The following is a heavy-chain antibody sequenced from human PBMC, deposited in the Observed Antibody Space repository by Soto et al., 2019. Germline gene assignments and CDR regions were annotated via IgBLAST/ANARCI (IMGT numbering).Heavy chain of an antibody. Sequence: ASVKVSCKASGYTFTSYGISWVRQAPGRGLEWMGWISAYNGNTNYAQKLQGRVTMTTDTSTSTAYMELRSLRSDDTAVYYCAREAIFGVVISGYYYYYGMDVWGQGTTVTVSS. CDR2: ISAYNGNT. J-gene: IGHJ6*02. V-gene: IGHV1-18*01. CDR1: GYTFTSYG. CDR3: AREAIFGVVISGYYYYYGMDV. D-gene: IGHD3-3*01.